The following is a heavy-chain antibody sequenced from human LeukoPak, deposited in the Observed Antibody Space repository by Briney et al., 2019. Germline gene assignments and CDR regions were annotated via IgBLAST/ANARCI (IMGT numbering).Heavy chain of an antibody. Sequence: SVKVSCKASGGTFSSYANSWVRQAPGQGLEWMGGIIPIFGTANYAQKFQGRVTITADESTSTAYMELSSLRSEDTAVYYCARDLQAGAYDSSGYYPYYFDYWGQGTLVTVSS. CDR2: IIPIFGTA. CDR1: GGTFSSYA. D-gene: IGHD3-22*01. CDR3: ARDLQAGAYDSSGYYPYYFDY. J-gene: IGHJ4*02. V-gene: IGHV1-69*01.